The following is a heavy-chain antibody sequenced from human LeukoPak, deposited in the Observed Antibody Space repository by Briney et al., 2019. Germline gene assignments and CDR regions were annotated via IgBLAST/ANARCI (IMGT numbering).Heavy chain of an antibody. CDR1: GGSFSGYY. J-gene: IGHJ4*02. D-gene: IGHD6-13*01. CDR2: IYYSGST. CDR3: ARSERYSRYFDY. V-gene: IGHV4-34*01. Sequence: SETLSLNCAVYGGSFSGYYWSWIRQPPGKGLEWIGSIYYSGSTYYNPSLKSRVTISVDTSKNHFSLKLSSVTAADTAVYYCARSERYSRYFDYWGQGTLVTVSS.